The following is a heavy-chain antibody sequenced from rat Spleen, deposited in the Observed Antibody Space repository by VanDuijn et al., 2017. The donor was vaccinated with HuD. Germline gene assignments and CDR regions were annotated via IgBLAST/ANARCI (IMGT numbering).Heavy chain of an antibody. V-gene: IGHV5S23*01. Sequence: EVQLVESGGGLVQPGRSLKLSFAASGFTFSNYDTVWVTQAPTKGLEWVASISTGGGNTYYRDSVKGRFTISRDNAQSTLYLQMDSLRSEDTATYYCARGATEGIGVMDAWGQGASVTVSS. J-gene: IGHJ4*01. CDR3: ARGATEGIGVMDA. CDR2: ISTGGGNT. D-gene: IGHD1-11*01. CDR1: GFTFSNYD.